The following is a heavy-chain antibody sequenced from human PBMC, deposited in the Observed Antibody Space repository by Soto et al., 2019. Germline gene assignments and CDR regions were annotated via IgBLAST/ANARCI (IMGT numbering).Heavy chain of an antibody. J-gene: IGHJ3*01. CDR3: ANYRTISPESFDV. D-gene: IGHD3-10*01. CDR1: GYTSPIYD. V-gene: IGHV1-8*01. Sequence: QVHLVQSGAEVRRPGAAVKVSCQASGYTSPIYDIEWVRQATGQRLEWMGWMNPKKGNRYPAPKFQGRLTMTSNIFTSTGYMELINLRSEDTGVYYCANYRTISPESFDVWGKGTLITVS. CDR2: MNPKKGNR.